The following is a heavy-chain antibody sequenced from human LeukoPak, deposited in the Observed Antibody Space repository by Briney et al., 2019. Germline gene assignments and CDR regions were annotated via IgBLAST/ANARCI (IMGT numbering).Heavy chain of an antibody. CDR2: ITTSGGAI. J-gene: IGHJ4*02. D-gene: IGHD3-10*01. V-gene: IGHV3-48*02. Sequence: GGSLRLSCAASGFTFSSYSMNWVPQAPGKGLEWVSFITTSGGAIKYADSVQGRFTISRDNAKNSLYPQMNSLRDEDTAVYYCARLRSGYYIDYWGQGTLVTVSS. CDR3: ARLRSGYYIDY. CDR1: GFTFSSYS.